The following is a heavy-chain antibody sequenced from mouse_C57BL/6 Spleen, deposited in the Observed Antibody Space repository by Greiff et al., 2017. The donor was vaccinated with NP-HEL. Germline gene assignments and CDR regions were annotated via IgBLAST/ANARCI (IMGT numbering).Heavy chain of an antibody. CDR3: ARHDGNYVGDY. J-gene: IGHJ2*01. CDR2: ISSGGSYT. CDR1: GFIFSSYG. D-gene: IGHD2-1*01. Sequence: EVQLQESGGDLVKPGGSLKLSCAASGFIFSSYGMSWVRQTPDKRLEWVATISSGGSYTYYPDSVKGRFTISRDNAKNTLYLQMSSLKSEDTAMYYCARHDGNYVGDYWGQGTTLTVSS. V-gene: IGHV5-6*01.